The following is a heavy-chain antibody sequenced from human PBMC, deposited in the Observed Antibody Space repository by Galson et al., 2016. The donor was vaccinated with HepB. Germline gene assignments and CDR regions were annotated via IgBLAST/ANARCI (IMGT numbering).Heavy chain of an antibody. CDR2: INPNGGDT. CDR1: GFDFGHYW. Sequence: LRLSCAASGFDFGHYWMSWARQAPGEGLEWVANINPNGGDTYYVASVRGRFVISRDNAKNVLVLQMTTLRGEDTALYYCARWGVAAGLDNWGQGTLVTVSS. D-gene: IGHD3-16*01. CDR3: ARWGVAAGLDN. V-gene: IGHV3-7*03. J-gene: IGHJ4*02.